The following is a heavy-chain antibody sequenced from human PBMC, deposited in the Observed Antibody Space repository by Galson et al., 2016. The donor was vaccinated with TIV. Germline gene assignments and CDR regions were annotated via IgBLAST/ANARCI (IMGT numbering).Heavy chain of an antibody. CDR2: ISYDGTNK. V-gene: IGHV3-30*18. Sequence: SLRLSCAASGFTFSIYGMHWVRQAPGKGLEWVAVISYDGTNKHYADSVKGRFIISRDNNSKNTLYLQMNSLRLEDTAVYYCAKVGARGYGDYPYYLANWGRGTLVIVSS. CDR1: GFTFSIYG. J-gene: IGHJ4*02. D-gene: IGHD4-17*01. CDR3: AKVGARGYGDYPYYLAN.